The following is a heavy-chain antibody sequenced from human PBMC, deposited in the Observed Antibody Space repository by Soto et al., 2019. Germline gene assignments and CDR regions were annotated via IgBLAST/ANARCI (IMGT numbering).Heavy chain of an antibody. V-gene: IGHV3-23*01. CDR2: ISGSGSST. CDR3: AKDPEWGSHCQLAFDL. Sequence: GGSLRLSCTASGFTFSSYAMSWFRRSPGKGREWGSAISGSGSSTYYAHSVKGRFTISRYNSKNTLYLQMNSLRAEDTAVYYGAKDPEWGSHCQLAFDLWGPGTTVPVSS. J-gene: IGHJ6*02. CDR1: GFTFSSYA. D-gene: IGHD3-16*01.